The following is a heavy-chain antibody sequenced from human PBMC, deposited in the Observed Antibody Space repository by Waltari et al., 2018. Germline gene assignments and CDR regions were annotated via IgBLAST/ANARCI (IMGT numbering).Heavy chain of an antibody. CDR2: ISSSGSTI. Sequence: EVQLVESGGGLVQPGGSLSLFWSASGVTLHNYEMNWVSHDPGKGLEWVSYISSSGSTIYYADFVKGRFTISRDNAKNSLYLQMNSLRAEDTAVYYCVRGVGVQNWIDPWGQGTLVTVSS. CDR1: GVTLHNYE. CDR3: VRGVGVQNWIDP. D-gene: IGHD6-6*01. V-gene: IGHV3-48*03. J-gene: IGHJ5*02.